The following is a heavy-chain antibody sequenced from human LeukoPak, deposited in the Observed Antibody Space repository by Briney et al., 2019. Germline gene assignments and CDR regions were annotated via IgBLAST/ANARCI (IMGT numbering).Heavy chain of an antibody. V-gene: IGHV4-38-2*02. CDR2: IYYSGST. Sequence: PSETLSLTCSVSRYSISSGYYWAWIRQPPGKGLEWIGSIYYSGSTYYNPSLKSRVTISVDTSKNQFPLKLSSVTAADTAVYYCASSVYYYDSSGYHDAFDIWGQGTMVTVSS. CDR1: RYSISSGYY. J-gene: IGHJ3*02. CDR3: ASSVYYYDSSGYHDAFDI. D-gene: IGHD3-22*01.